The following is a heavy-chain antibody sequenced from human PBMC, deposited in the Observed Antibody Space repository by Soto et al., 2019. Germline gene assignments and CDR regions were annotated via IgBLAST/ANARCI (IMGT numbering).Heavy chain of an antibody. V-gene: IGHV3-30*04. CDR3: AADYSRPY. J-gene: IGHJ4*02. CDR2: ISYDGRNK. D-gene: IGHD5-18*01. CDR1: GFTFSSYA. Sequence: GGSLRVSCAASGFTFSSYAMHWVRQAPGKGLEWVAVISYDGRNKYYADSVKGRFTISRDNSNNTLYLQMNSLRAEDTAVYYCAADYSRPYWGQGTLVTVSS.